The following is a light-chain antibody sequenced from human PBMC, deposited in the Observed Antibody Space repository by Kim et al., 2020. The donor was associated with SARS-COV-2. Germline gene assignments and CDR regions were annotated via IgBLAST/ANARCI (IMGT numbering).Light chain of an antibody. CDR3: QKYYSTPIT. CDR1: QSVLYSSNNKNY. CDR2: WAS. V-gene: IGKV4-1*01. J-gene: IGKJ5*01. Sequence: IVMTQSPDSLAVSLGERATINCKSSQSVLYSSNNKNYLAWYQQKPGQPPKLLIYWASTRESGVPDRFSGSGSGTDFTLTISSLQAEDVAVYYCQKYYSTPITFGQGTRLEIK.